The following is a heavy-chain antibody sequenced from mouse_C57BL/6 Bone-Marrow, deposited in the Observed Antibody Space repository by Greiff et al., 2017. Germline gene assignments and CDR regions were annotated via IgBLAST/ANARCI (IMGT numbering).Heavy chain of an antibody. Sequence: EVQLVESGGGLVKPGGSLKLSCAASGFTFSSYAMSWVRQTPEKGLEWVETISDGGSYTYYPDNVKGRFPISRDNAKNNLYLQMSHLKSEDTAMYYCARDCHYGSSYLFDYWGQGTTLTVSS. CDR1: GFTFSSYA. D-gene: IGHD1-1*01. CDR3: ARDCHYGSSYLFDY. CDR2: ISDGGSYT. V-gene: IGHV5-4*01. J-gene: IGHJ2*01.